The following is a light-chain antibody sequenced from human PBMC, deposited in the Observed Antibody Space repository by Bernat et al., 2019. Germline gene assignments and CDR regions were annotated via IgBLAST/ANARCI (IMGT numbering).Light chain of an antibody. CDR2: EVS. CDR3: CSYAGSSTSGV. J-gene: IGLJ2*01. V-gene: IGLV2-23*02. Sequence: QSALTQPASVSGSPGQSITISCTGTSSDVGSYNLVSWYQQHPGKAPKLMIYEVSKRPSGVSNRFSGSKSGNTASLTISGLQAEDEADYYCCSYAGSSTSGVFDGGTKLTVL. CDR1: SSDVGSYNL.